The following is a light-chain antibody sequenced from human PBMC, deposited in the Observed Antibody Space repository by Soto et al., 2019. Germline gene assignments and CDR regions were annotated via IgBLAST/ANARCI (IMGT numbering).Light chain of an antibody. CDR1: QSVRSSS. CDR2: GAS. J-gene: IGKJ1*01. V-gene: IGKV3-20*01. Sequence: EIVLTQSPGTLYLSPGERATLSCRAIQSVRSSSLVWYQQKPGQALRLLIYGASSRATGIPDRFSGSGSGTDFTLTISRLEPEDFAVYYCQQYRTSPPTWTFGQGTKVDI. CDR3: QQYRTSPPTWT.